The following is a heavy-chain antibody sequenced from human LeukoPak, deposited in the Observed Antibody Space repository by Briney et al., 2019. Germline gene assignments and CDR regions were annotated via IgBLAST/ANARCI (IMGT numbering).Heavy chain of an antibody. CDR3: AKSNWFDP. CDR2: INTDGTDT. J-gene: IGHJ5*02. Sequence: GGSLRLSCGASGFIFSKQWMNWVRQAPGKGLVWVARINTDGTDTSYADSVKGRFTISRDNDKDTLYLQMNSLRPEDTAVYYCAKSNWFDPWGQGTLVTVSS. V-gene: IGHV3-74*01. CDR1: GFIFSKQW.